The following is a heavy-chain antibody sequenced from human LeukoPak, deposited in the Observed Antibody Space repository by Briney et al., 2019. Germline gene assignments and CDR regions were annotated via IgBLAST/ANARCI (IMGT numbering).Heavy chain of an antibody. J-gene: IGHJ4*02. D-gene: IGHD6-19*01. CDR3: AKAGIQKWLVPFDY. Sequence: GGSLRLSCAASGFTVSSNYMTWVRQAPGKGLEWVAFIRYDGSNKYYADSVKGRFTISRDNSKDTLYLQMNSLRAEDTAVYYCAKAGIQKWLVPFDYWGQGTLVTVSS. CDR1: GFTVSSNY. CDR2: IRYDGSNK. V-gene: IGHV3-30*02.